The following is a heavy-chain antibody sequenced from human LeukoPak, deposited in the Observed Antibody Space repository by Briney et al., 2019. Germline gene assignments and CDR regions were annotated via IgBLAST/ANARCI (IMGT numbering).Heavy chain of an antibody. CDR2: ISGSGGST. V-gene: IGHV3-23*01. CDR3: AKDTYSYDSSGYYRFDP. Sequence: GGSQGLSCAASGFTFSSYAMSWVRQAPGKGLEWVSAISGSGGSTYYADSVKGRFTISRDNSKNTLYLQMNSLRAGDTAVYYCAKDTYSYDSSGYYRFDPWGQGTLVTVSS. CDR1: GFTFSSYA. J-gene: IGHJ5*02. D-gene: IGHD3-22*01.